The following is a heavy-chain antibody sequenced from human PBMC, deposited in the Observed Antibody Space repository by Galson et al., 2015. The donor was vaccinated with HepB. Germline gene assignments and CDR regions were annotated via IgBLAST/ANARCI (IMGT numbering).Heavy chain of an antibody. D-gene: IGHD2-21*02. CDR2: IQQDESEK. Sequence: SLRLSCAASGFSFSRYWMNWVRQAPGKGLEWVANIQQDESEKYYVDSVKGRFTISRDNAKSSLYLQMNSLKVEDTAVYYCARDRDGDFAGHFDYWGLGALVTVSS. J-gene: IGHJ4*02. CDR3: ARDRDGDFAGHFDY. CDR1: GFSFSRYW. V-gene: IGHV3-7*05.